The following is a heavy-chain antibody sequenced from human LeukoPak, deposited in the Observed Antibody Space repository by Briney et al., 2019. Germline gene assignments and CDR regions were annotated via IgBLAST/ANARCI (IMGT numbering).Heavy chain of an antibody. CDR1: GFTFSDYY. D-gene: IGHD6-13*01. Sequence: PGGSLRLSCAASGFTFSDYYMSWIRLAPGKGLEWVSYISSSSSYTNYADSVKGRFTISRDNAKNSLYLQMNSQRAEDTAVYYCAREWIPYSRDDYWGQGTLVTVSS. CDR3: AREWIPYSRDDY. CDR2: ISSSSSYT. V-gene: IGHV3-11*06. J-gene: IGHJ4*02.